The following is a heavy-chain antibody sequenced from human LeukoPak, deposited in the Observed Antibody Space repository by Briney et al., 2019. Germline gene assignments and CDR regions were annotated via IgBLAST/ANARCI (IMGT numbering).Heavy chain of an antibody. D-gene: IGHD3-3*01. CDR2: IYYSGST. J-gene: IGHJ3*02. CDR3: ARDRMNFWSGYPDAFDI. Sequence: SETLSLTCTVSGGSISSYYWSWIRQPPGKGLEWIGYIYYSGSTNYNPSLKSRVTISVDTSKNQFSLKLSSVTAADTAVYYCARDRMNFWSGYPDAFDIWGQGTMVTVSS. CDR1: GGSISSYY. V-gene: IGHV4-59*01.